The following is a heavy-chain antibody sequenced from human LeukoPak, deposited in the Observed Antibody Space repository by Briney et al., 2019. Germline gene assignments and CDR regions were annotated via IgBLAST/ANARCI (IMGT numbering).Heavy chain of an antibody. Sequence: PSETLSLTCTVSGGSISSYYWSWVRQPPGKGLEWIGYIYYSGSTNYNPSLKSRVTISVDTSKNQFSLKLSSVTAADTAVYYCASFMARGVVEPYYFDYWGQGTLVTVSS. CDR2: IYYSGST. CDR1: GGSISSYY. V-gene: IGHV4-59*01. J-gene: IGHJ4*02. CDR3: ASFMARGVVEPYYFDY. D-gene: IGHD3-10*01.